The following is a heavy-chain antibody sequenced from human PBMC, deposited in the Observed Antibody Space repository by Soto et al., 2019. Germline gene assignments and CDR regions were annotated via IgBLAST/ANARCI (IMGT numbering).Heavy chain of an antibody. CDR1: GGSITSYY. CDR3: ARHGRNCFDI. CDR2: IYYSGGS. Sequence: PSETLSLTCTVSGGSITSYYWSWIRQPPGKGLEWIGKIYYSGGSNYNPSLKSRVTISVDTSKNQFSLKLTSVTAADTAVFYFARHGRNCFDIWGQGTMVTVSS. J-gene: IGHJ3*02. V-gene: IGHV4-59*08.